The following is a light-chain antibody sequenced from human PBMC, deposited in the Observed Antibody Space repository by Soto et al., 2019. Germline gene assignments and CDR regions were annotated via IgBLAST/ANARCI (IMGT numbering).Light chain of an antibody. J-gene: IGLJ1*01. V-gene: IGLV2-14*03. CDR1: SSDVGGFNY. CDR3: NSYTSSSTYV. Sequence: VLTQPASVSGSPGQSITISCTGTSSDVGGFNYVSWYQQHPGKAPKLMIYDVTNRPSGVSYRFSGSKSGNTASLTISGLRAEDEADYYCNSYTSSSTYVFGTGTKVTVL. CDR2: DVT.